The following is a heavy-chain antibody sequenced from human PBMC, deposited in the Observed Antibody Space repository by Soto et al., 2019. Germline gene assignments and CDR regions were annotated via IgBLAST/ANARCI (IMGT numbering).Heavy chain of an antibody. CDR3: ARVAAQQWPYFFHY. CDR2: ISSSSSYT. J-gene: IGHJ4*02. V-gene: IGHV3-11*06. CDR1: GFTFSDYY. Sequence: VGSLRLSCAASGFTFSDYYMSWIRQAPGKGLEWVSYISSSSSYTNYADSVKGRFTISRDNAKNSLYLQMNSLRAEDTAVYSCARVAAQQWPYFFHYWCQGTLVNVSS. D-gene: IGHD6-19*01.